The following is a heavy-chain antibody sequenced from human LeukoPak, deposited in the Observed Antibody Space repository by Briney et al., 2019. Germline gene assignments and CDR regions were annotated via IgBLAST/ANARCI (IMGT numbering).Heavy chain of an antibody. J-gene: IGHJ6*02. CDR2: INPSGGST. CDR3: ARDGSVVHPRSDYDFWSGYHLYYYYGMDV. D-gene: IGHD3-3*01. CDR1: GYTFTSYY. Sequence: GASVKVSCKASGYTFTSYYMHWVRQAPGQGLEWMGIINPSGGSTSYAQKFQGRVTMTRDTSTSTVYMELSSLRSEDTAVYYCARDGSVVHPRSDYDFWSGYHLYYYYGMDVWGQGTTVTVSS. V-gene: IGHV1-46*01.